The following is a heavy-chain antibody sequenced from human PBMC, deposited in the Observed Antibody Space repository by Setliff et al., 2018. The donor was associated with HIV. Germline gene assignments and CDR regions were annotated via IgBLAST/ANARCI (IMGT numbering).Heavy chain of an antibody. Sequence: VASVKVSCKASGYTVTRYSMHWVRQAPGQGLEWTGIIDPSGGSTNYAQKFQGRVTITADKSTSTAYMELSSLRSEDTAVYYCARAIAWGGSYWNFDYWGQGTLVTVSS. V-gene: IGHV1-46*01. CDR3: ARAIAWGGSYWNFDY. D-gene: IGHD1-26*01. CDR1: GYTVTRYS. J-gene: IGHJ4*02. CDR2: IDPSGGST.